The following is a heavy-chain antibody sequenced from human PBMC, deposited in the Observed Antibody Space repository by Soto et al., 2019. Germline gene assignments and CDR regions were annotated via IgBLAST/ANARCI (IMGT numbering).Heavy chain of an antibody. D-gene: IGHD5-12*01. J-gene: IGHJ4*02. V-gene: IGHV1-8*01. CDR2: MNPNSGNT. Sequence: ASVKVSCKASGYTFTSYDINWVRQATGQGLEWMGWMNPNSGNTGYAQKFQGRVTMTRNTSISTAYMKLSSLRSEDTAVYYCARVGSYGGYRTLRAYYFDYWGQGTLVTVSS. CDR1: GYTFTSYD. CDR3: ARVGSYGGYRTLRAYYFDY.